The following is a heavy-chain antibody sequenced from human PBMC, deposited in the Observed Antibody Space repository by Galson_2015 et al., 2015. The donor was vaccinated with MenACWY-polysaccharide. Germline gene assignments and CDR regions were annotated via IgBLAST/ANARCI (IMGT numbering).Heavy chain of an antibody. CDR1: GGTFSSYG. D-gene: IGHD4-23*01. CDR2: ITPIFETA. V-gene: IGHV1-69*13. J-gene: IGHJ4*02. CDR3: ARLSTVASSGGFGF. Sequence: SVKVSCKVSGGTFSSYGIIWVRQAPGQGPECMGGITPIFETANYAPNFQDRVTIAADDSTSTTYMEMGNLRFEDTAVYYCARLSTVASSGGFGFWGQGTLVTVSS.